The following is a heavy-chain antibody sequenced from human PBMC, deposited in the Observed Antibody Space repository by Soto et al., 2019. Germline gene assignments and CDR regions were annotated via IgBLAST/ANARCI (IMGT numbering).Heavy chain of an antibody. J-gene: IGHJ3*02. V-gene: IGHV3-23*01. Sequence: EVQLLESGGGLVQPGGSLRLSCAASGFTFSSYAMSWVRQAPGKGLEWVSAISGSGGSTYYADSVKGRFTISRDNSKNTLYLQMNSLRAEDTAVYYCAKDSGAYCGGLCAFDIWGQGPMVTVSS. CDR2: ISGSGGST. CDR3: AKDSGAYCGGLCAFDI. CDR1: GFTFSSYA. D-gene: IGHD2-21*01.